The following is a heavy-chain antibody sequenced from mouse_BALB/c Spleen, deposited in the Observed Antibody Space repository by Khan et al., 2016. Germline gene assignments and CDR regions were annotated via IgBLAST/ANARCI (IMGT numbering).Heavy chain of an antibody. J-gene: IGHJ2*01. D-gene: IGHD2-2*01. V-gene: IGHV1S137*01. CDR2: ISTYYGDA. CDR1: GYTFTDYA. CDR3: ARYGYYYFDY. Sequence: QIQLVQSGAELVRPGVSVKISCKGSGYTFTDYAMHWVKQSHAKSLEWIGVISTYYGDASYNQKFKGKATMTVDKSSSTAYMELARLTSEDSAIYYCARYGYYYFDYWGQGTTLTVSS.